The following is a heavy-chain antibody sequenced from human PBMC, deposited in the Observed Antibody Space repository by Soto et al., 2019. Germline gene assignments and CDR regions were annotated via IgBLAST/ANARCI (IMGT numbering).Heavy chain of an antibody. CDR1: GFTFSSNA. V-gene: IGHV3-23*01. CDR3: AKGEYNDSSGYYLNYFDY. D-gene: IGHD3-22*01. J-gene: IGHJ4*02. CDR2: ISGSGVST. Sequence: LRLSCAASGFTFSSNAMSWVRQAPGKGLEWVSAISGSGVSTYYADSVKGRFTISRDNSKNTLYLQMNSLRAEDTAVYYCAKGEYNDSSGYYLNYFDYCGQGTLFPVSP.